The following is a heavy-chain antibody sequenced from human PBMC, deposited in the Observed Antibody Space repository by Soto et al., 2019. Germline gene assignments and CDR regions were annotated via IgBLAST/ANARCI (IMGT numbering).Heavy chain of an antibody. Sequence: EASVKVSCKTSGYTFTGHYIHWVRQAPQQGPEWMGEIGPESGATRYAEKFRGRVTMTMDTSITTVYMELRNLSPDDTAVYYCGRGRSGQIVIFYWGQGTPLTVSS. CDR2: IGPESGAT. J-gene: IGHJ4*02. V-gene: IGHV1-2*02. CDR1: GYTFTGHY. D-gene: IGHD3-3*02. CDR3: GRGRSGQIVIFY.